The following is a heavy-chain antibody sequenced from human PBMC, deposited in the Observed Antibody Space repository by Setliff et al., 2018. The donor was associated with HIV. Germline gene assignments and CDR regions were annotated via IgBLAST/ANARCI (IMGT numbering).Heavy chain of an antibody. CDR1: GYTFSSFG. V-gene: IGHV1-18*01. CDR2: ISAYNGNT. CDR3: ARDRGYMDV. J-gene: IGHJ6*03. D-gene: IGHD3-10*01. Sequence: GASVKVSCKASGYTFSSFGISWVRQAPGQGLEWMGWISAYNGNTKSAQNLQGRVTMTTDTSTSTAHMELRSLRSDDTAVYYCARDRGYMDVWGKGTTVTVSS.